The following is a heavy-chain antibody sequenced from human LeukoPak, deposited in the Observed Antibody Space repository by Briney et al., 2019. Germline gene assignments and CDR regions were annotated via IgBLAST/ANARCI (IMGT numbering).Heavy chain of an antibody. D-gene: IGHD6-13*01. CDR2: IYYSGST. J-gene: IGHJ4*02. V-gene: IGHV4-30-4*01. CDR1: GGSISSGDYY. Sequence: PSETLSLTCTVSGGSISSGDYYWSWIRQPPGKGLEWIGYIYYSGSTYYNPSLKSRVTISVDTSKNQFSLKLSSVTAADTAVYYCARGEEQQRAGGYWGQGTLVTVSS. CDR3: ARGEEQQRAGGY.